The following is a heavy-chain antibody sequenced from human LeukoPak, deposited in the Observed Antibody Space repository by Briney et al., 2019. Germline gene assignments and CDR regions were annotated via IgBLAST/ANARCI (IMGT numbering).Heavy chain of an antibody. D-gene: IGHD4-17*01. CDR3: ARGTVTRKIDY. CDR1: GFSVSSAY. V-gene: IGHV3-66*01. J-gene: IGHJ4*02. CDR2: LYSGGST. Sequence: PGGSLRLSCAASGFSVSSAYMSWVRQAPGEGLELVSLLYSGGSTFYADSVKGRFTISRENSNNTLYLQMNSRSAEDTAVYYCARGTVTRKIDYWGQGTLVTVSS.